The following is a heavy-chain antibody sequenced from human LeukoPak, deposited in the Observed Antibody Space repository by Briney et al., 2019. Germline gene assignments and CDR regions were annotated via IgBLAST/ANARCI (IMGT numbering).Heavy chain of an antibody. CDR2: IRRGANSYTT. Sequence: PGGSLRLSCAASGFMFSDYILDWVRQAPGKGLEWVGRIRRGANSYTTEYAASEKGRFTISRDDSRNSLYLHMNSLKTEDTAVYHCSRDGGEGGNSAFDIWGQGTMVTVSS. CDR1: GFMFSDYI. V-gene: IGHV3-72*01. J-gene: IGHJ3*02. D-gene: IGHD3-16*01. CDR3: SRDGGEGGNSAFDI.